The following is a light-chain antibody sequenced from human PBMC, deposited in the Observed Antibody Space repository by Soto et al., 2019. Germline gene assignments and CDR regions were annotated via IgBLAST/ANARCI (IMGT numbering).Light chain of an antibody. J-gene: IGKJ2*01. V-gene: IGKV1-39*01. CDR2: AAS. CDR3: QQSYSTPYT. Sequence: DIQMTQSPSSLSASVGDRVTITCRASQSISNYLNWYQQKPGKAPKPLIYAASSLQTGVPLRFSGSGSGTDFTLTISSLQPEDFATYYCQQSYSTPYTFGQGTKLEI. CDR1: QSISNY.